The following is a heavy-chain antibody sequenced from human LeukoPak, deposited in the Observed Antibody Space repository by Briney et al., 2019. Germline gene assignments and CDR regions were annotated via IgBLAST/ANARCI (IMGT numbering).Heavy chain of an antibody. CDR2: INSDGSSS. V-gene: IGHV3-74*01. Sequence: PGGSLRLSCAASGFTLSTYWMHWLRQSPGEGLVWDSRINSDGSSSAYADSVKGRFTISRDNAKNTLSLQMNSLRAEDTAVYYCARDPDSYHSGAYYSFFDYWGQGILVTVSS. CDR3: ARDPDSYHSGAYYSFFDY. D-gene: IGHD3-22*01. CDR1: GFTLSTYW. J-gene: IGHJ4*02.